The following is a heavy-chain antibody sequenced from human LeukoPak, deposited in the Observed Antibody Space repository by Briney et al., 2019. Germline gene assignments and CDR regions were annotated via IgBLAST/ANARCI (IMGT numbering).Heavy chain of an antibody. CDR2: IWYDGSNK. D-gene: IGHD1-26*01. CDR1: GFTFSSYG. Sequence: GGSLRLSCAASGFTFSSYGMHWVRQAPGKGLEWVAVIWYDGSNKYYADSVKGRFTISRDNSKNTLYLQMNSLRAEDTAVYYCARGGDVGATFFDYWGQGTLVTVSS. CDR3: ARGGDVGATFFDY. J-gene: IGHJ4*02. V-gene: IGHV3-33*01.